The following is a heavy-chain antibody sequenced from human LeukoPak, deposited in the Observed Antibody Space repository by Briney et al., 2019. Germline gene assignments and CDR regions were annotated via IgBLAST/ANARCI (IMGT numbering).Heavy chain of an antibody. V-gene: IGHV4-61*02. D-gene: IGHD3-3*01. CDR3: ARQGRFYYGMDV. J-gene: IGHJ6*02. CDR2: IYTSGST. Sequence: SETLSLTCTVSGGSISSGSYYWSWIRQPAGKGLEWIGRIYTSGSTNYNPSLKSRVTISVDPSKNQFSLKLSSVTAADTAVYYWARQGRFYYGMDVWAKGPRSPSP. CDR1: GGSISSGSYY.